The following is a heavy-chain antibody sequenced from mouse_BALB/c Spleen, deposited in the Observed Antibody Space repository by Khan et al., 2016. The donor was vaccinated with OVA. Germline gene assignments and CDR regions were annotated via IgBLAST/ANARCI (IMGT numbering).Heavy chain of an antibody. CDR3: ARDGYSPWFAY. J-gene: IGHJ3*01. CDR1: GFNIKDYY. D-gene: IGHD2-3*01. V-gene: IGHV14-1*02. CDR2: IDPENGNT. Sequence: EVQLLESGAELVRPGALVKLSCKASGFNIKDYYMHWIKQRPEQGLVWIGRIDPENGNTIYDPKFQGKASITSDTSSNTAYLQLSSLTSEDTAVYYCARDGYSPWFAYWGQGTLVTVSA.